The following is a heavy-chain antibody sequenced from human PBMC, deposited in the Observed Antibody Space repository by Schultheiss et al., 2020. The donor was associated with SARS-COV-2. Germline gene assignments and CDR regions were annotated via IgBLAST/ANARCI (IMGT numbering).Heavy chain of an antibody. J-gene: IGHJ4*02. Sequence: SETLSLTCTVSGGSIRSGESYWSWIRQPPGKGLEWIGYIYYSGSTYYNPSLKSRVTISVDTSKNQFSLRLTSVTAADTAVYYCARDFPGSFHFDYWGQGTLVTVSS. D-gene: IGHD3-10*01. CDR1: GGSIRSGESY. CDR2: IYYSGST. V-gene: IGHV4-30-4*01. CDR3: ARDFPGSFHFDY.